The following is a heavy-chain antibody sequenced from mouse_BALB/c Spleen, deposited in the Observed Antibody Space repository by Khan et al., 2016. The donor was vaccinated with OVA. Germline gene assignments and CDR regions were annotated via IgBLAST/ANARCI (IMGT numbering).Heavy chain of an antibody. CDR1: GFSLTSYG. J-gene: IGHJ4*01. V-gene: IGHV2-9*02. Sequence: QVQLKQSGPGLVAPSQSLSITCTVSGFSLTSYGVHWVRQPPGKGLEWLGVIWAGGSTNYYSATMSRLIISRDKSKSQVFLKMNSLQAGDTATYYCARGDGYYEDAMDYWGQGTSVTVSS. D-gene: IGHD2-3*01. CDR2: IWAGGST. CDR3: ARGDGYYEDAMDY.